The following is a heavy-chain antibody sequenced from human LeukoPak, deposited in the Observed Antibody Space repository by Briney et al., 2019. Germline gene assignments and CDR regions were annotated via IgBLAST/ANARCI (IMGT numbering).Heavy chain of an antibody. J-gene: IGHJ4*02. CDR3: AKARIGGPPTPYDSFAY. Sequence: PGGSLRLSCAASGFTFSSYAMSWVRQAPGKGLEWVSAISGSGVTTYYADSVKGRFTISRDNSKNTLYLQMNSLRAEDTAVYYCAKARIGGPPTPYDSFAYWGQGPLV. CDR2: ISGSGVTT. V-gene: IGHV3-23*01. CDR1: GFTFSSYA. D-gene: IGHD1-26*01.